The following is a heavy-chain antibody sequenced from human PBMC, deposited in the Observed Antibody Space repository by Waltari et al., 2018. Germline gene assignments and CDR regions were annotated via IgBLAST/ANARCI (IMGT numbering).Heavy chain of an antibody. V-gene: IGHV3-23*01. CDR1: GFTFSSYA. CDR2: IGGSGGRK. J-gene: IGHJ5*02. Sequence: EVQLLESGGGLVQPGGSLRLSCAASGFTFSSYAMSWFRQAPGKGLEWVSAIGGSGGRKYYADSVKGRFTISRDKSKNTLYLQMNSLRAEDTAVYYCANIAMAVAGPQPWGQGTLVTVSS. D-gene: IGHD6-19*01. CDR3: ANIAMAVAGPQP.